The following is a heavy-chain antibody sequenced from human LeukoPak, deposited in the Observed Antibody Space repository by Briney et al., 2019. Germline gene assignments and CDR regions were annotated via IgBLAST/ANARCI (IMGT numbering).Heavy chain of an antibody. Sequence: GRSLRLSCAASGFTFSSYGMHWVRQAPGKGLEWVAVIWYDGSNKYYADSVKGRFTISRDNSKNTLYLQMNSLRAEDTAVYYCAKSQYQLSLGAFDIWGHGTMVTVSS. J-gene: IGHJ3*02. V-gene: IGHV3-33*06. CDR1: GFTFSSYG. CDR2: IWYDGSNK. CDR3: AKSQYQLSLGAFDI. D-gene: IGHD2-2*01.